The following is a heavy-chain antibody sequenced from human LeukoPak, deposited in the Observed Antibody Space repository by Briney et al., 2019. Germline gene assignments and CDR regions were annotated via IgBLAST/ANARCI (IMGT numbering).Heavy chain of an antibody. CDR2: IYSGGST. Sequence: PGGSLRLSCAASGFTVSSNYMSWVRQAPGKGLEWVSVIYSGGSTYYADSVKGRFTISIDNSKNTLYLQMNSLRAEDTAVYYCASPIVGATTGGYWGQGTLVTVSS. D-gene: IGHD1-26*01. V-gene: IGHV3-53*01. CDR1: GFTVSSNY. J-gene: IGHJ4*02. CDR3: ASPIVGATTGGY.